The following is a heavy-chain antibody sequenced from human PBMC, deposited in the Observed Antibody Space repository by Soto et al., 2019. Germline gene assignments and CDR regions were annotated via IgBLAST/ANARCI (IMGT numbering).Heavy chain of an antibody. Sequence: SETLSLTCTVSGGSISSSSYYWGWIRQPPGKGLEWIGSIYYSGSTYHNPSLKSRVTISVDTSKNQFSLKLSSVTAADTAVYYCASSGWWYFDYWGQGTLVTVS. J-gene: IGHJ4*02. CDR1: GGSISSSSYY. CDR3: ASSGWWYFDY. V-gene: IGHV4-39*01. CDR2: IYYSGST. D-gene: IGHD6-19*01.